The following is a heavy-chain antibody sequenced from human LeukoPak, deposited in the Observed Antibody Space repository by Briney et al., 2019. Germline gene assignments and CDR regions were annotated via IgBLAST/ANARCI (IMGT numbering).Heavy chain of an antibody. V-gene: IGHV3-30*01. CDR1: GFTFSSYA. J-gene: IGHJ4*01. D-gene: IGHD3-3*01. Sequence: GGSLRLSCAASGFTFSSYAMHWVRQAPGKGLEWVAVISYDGSNKYFADSVKGRFTISRDNSKNTLYLQMNSLRAEDTAVYYCARDQGYDFWSGYHYYFDYWGHGTLVTVSS. CDR3: ARDQGYDFWSGYHYYFDY. CDR2: ISYDGSNK.